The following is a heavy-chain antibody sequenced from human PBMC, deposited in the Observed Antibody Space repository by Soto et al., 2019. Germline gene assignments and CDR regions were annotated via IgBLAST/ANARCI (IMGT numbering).Heavy chain of an antibody. D-gene: IGHD3-9*01. J-gene: IGHJ4*02. Sequence: GGSLRLSCAGSGFTLSDHYIDWVRQAPGKGLEWVGRSRDKAQGYSTAYAASVKGRFTTSRDESKNSVYLQMNGLTVEDTAVYRCARGPSYSDYSNDWFFDSWGQGALVTVSS. CDR2: SRDKAQGYST. V-gene: IGHV3-72*01. CDR3: ARGPSYSDYSNDWFFDS. CDR1: GFTLSDHY.